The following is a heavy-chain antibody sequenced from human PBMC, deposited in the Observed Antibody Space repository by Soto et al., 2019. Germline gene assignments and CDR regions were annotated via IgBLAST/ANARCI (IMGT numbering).Heavy chain of an antibody. CDR3: SKSTYCHGGSCFPQY. D-gene: IGHD2-15*01. CDR2: ISYDGSDQ. V-gene: IGHV3-30*18. CDR1: TFTFSDFG. Sequence: QVQVEEFGGGVVQPGRSLRLSCAGPTFTFSDFGFHWVRQAPGKGLEWVAMISYDGSDQYYGDSVQGRFTIYRDDSKNTVYLQMNSLRAEDTAMYYCSKSTYCHGGSCFPQYWGPGTRVTVSS. J-gene: IGHJ4*02.